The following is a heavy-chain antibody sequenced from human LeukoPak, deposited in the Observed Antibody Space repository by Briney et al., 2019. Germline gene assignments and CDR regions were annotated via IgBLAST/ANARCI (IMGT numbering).Heavy chain of an antibody. J-gene: IGHJ3*02. V-gene: IGHV3-48*02. CDR2: ISSSSSTI. CDR3: AREGSSSWYGAFDI. Sequence: GGSLRLSCAVFGFTFSSKSMNWVRQAPGKGLEWVSYISSSSSTIYQADSVKGRFTISRDNAKNSLCLQMNSLRDEDTAVYYCAREGSSSWYGAFDIWGQGTMVIVSS. D-gene: IGHD6-13*01. CDR1: GFTFSSKS.